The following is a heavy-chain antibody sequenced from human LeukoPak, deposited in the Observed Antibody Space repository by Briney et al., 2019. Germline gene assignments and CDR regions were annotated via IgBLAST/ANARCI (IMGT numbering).Heavy chain of an antibody. D-gene: IGHD5-18*01. Sequence: PGGSLRLSCAASGFTFSNYEMNWVRQAPGKGLEWVSSISSSSSYIYYADSVKGRFTISRDNAKNSLYLQMNSLRAEDTALYYCARDWDSWGHSYGYWDYWGQGTLVTVSS. J-gene: IGHJ4*02. V-gene: IGHV3-21*01. CDR2: ISSSSSYI. CDR3: ARDWDSWGHSYGYWDY. CDR1: GFTFSNYE.